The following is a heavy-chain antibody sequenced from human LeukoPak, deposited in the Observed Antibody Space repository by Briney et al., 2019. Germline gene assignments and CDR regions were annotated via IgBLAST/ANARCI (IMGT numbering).Heavy chain of an antibody. D-gene: IGHD3-9*01. V-gene: IGHV3-72*01. J-gene: IGHJ4*02. CDR1: GVIFSNHY. CDR2: IRHKVHSYTT. CDR3: VRHAADYDVLTGSYSGDYFDY. Sequence: GGSLRLSCAASGVIFSNHYMDWVRQAPGKGLEWVGRIRHKVHSYTTAYAASVRGRFIISRDDSQNLLYLQLNSLKTDDTAVYYCVRHAADYDVLTGSYSGDYFDYWGQGTLVTVSS.